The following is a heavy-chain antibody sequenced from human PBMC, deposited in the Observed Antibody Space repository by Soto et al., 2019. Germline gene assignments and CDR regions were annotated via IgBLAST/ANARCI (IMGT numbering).Heavy chain of an antibody. Sequence: QVQLVQSGAEVKTPGSSVKVSCKASGGSFNSFSIDWVRQAPGQGLESMGGIIPMSGRPNYAQRFQGRVTFSADKSTNAVYMEVNRLTYEDTAVYYCTRRGRESANWFDPWGQGTLVTVSS. V-gene: IGHV1-69*06. CDR1: GGSFNSFS. CDR2: IIPMSGRP. J-gene: IGHJ5*02. CDR3: TRRGRESANWFDP.